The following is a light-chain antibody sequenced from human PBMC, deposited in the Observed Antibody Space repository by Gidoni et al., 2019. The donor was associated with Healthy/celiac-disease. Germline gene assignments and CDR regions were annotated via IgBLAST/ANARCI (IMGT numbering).Light chain of an antibody. Sequence: DIVMTQSPATLSVSPGERATLSCRASQSVRSNLAWYQQKPGQAPRLLIYGASTRATGIPARFSGSGSGTEFTLTISSLQSEDFAVYYCQQYNNWPPWTFGPGTKVEIK. J-gene: IGKJ1*01. CDR3: QQYNNWPPWT. CDR2: GAS. CDR1: QSVRSN. V-gene: IGKV3-15*01.